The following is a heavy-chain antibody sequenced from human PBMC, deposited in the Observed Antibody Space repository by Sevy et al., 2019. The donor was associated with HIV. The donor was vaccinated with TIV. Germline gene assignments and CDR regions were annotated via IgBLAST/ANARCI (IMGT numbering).Heavy chain of an antibody. CDR1: GFTFRIYA. J-gene: IGHJ4*02. CDR3: AKEGGSHYDTSGSFDD. D-gene: IGHD3-22*01. V-gene: IGHV3-23*01. CDR2: ISGRGSST. Sequence: GGCLRLSCTTSGFTFRIYAMSWVRQAPGKGLEWVSAISGRGSSTYYADSVKGRFTISRDNSKNTLYLQMNSLRAEDTAVFYCAKEGGSHYDTSGSFDDWGRGTRVTVSS.